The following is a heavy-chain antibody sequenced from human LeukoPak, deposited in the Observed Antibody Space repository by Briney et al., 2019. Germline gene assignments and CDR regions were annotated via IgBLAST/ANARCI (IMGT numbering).Heavy chain of an antibody. D-gene: IGHD5-12*01. CDR2: VYTTGST. Sequence: SETLSLTCTVSGDSITSYYWSWIRQPAGKGLEWMGRVYTTGSTYYTPSLRSRLTMSVDTSKNQFSLRLNSVTAADTAVYYCARGLYIGGWLPPVHWGQGARVTVSS. CDR3: ARGLYIGGWLPPVH. CDR1: GDSITSYY. J-gene: IGHJ4*02. V-gene: IGHV4-4*07.